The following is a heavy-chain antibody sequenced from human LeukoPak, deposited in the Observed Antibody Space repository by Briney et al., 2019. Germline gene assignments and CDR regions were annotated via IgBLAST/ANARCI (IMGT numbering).Heavy chain of an antibody. Sequence: GGSLRLSCAASGFTFSSYGMHWVRQAPGKGLEWVAFIRYDGSNKYYADSVKGRFTISRDNSKNTLYLQMNSLRAEDTAVYYCAKDQYYGSGSYCNPPHYWGQGTLVTVSS. D-gene: IGHD3-10*01. CDR1: GFTFSSYG. J-gene: IGHJ4*02. CDR2: IRYDGSNK. V-gene: IGHV3-30*02. CDR3: AKDQYYGSGSYCNPPHY.